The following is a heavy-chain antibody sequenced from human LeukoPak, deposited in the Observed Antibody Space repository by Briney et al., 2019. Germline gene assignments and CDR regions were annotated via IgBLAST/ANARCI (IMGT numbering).Heavy chain of an antibody. D-gene: IGHD5-18*01. CDR3: ARQAAGYSYATYFDY. J-gene: IGHJ4*02. CDR2: IYYSGST. CDR1: GGSISSYY. Sequence: PSETLSLTCTVSGGSISSYYWSWIRQPPGKGLEWIGNIYYSGSTNYNPSLKSRVTISVDTSKTQFSLKLSSVTAADTAVYYCARQAAGYSYATYFDYWGQGTLVTVSS. V-gene: IGHV4-59*08.